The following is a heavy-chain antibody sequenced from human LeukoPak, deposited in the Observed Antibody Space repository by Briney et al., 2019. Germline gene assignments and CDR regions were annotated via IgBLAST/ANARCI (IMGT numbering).Heavy chain of an antibody. CDR3: ARDPDRDGVDY. V-gene: IGHV3-7*01. Sequence: GGSLRLSCAASGFTFTSYWMNWVRQAPGMGLEWVANIKQDGSEKYYVDSVKGRFTISRDNAKNSLYPQMNSLRAEDTAVYYCARDPDRDGVDYWGQGTLVTVSS. J-gene: IGHJ4*02. CDR1: GFTFTSYW. D-gene: IGHD1-14*01. CDR2: IKQDGSEK.